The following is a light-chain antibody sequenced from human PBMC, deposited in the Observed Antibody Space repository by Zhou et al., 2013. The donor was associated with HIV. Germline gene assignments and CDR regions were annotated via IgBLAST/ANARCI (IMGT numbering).Light chain of an antibody. CDR3: QQYSRSPST. Sequence: EIVLTQSPGTLSLSPGERATLSCRASQAVSSNLAWYRQKPGQAPRLLIYATSTRAPGIPDRFTGSGSGTDFTLTISRLEVEDFAVYYCQQYSRSPSTFGPGTKVDFK. CDR2: ATS. V-gene: IGKV3-20*01. J-gene: IGKJ3*01. CDR1: QAVSSN.